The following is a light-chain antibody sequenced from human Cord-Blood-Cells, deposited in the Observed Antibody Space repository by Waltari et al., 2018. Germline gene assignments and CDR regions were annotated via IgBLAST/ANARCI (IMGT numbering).Light chain of an antibody. CDR3: CSYAGSYTHWV. Sequence: QTALTQPRPVSASPGPSATISCTGPSSDVGGYNYVSWYQQHPGKAPKLMLYDVSKRPSGVPDRFSGSKSGNTASLTISGLQAEDEADYYCCSYAGSYTHWVFGGGTKLTVL. CDR1: SSDVGGYNY. J-gene: IGLJ3*02. V-gene: IGLV2-11*01. CDR2: DVS.